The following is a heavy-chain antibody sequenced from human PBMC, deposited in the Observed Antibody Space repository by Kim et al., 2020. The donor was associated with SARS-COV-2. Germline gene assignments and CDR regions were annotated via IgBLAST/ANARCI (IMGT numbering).Heavy chain of an antibody. V-gene: IGHV3-74*01. CDR3: ARFSNGVWN. J-gene: IGHJ4*02. Sequence: GSSTGYADSGQGRFTISRDNAKYTLYLQMNSLSAEDTAVYYCARFSNGVWNWVQGTLVTVSS. CDR2: GSST. D-gene: IGHD2-8*01.